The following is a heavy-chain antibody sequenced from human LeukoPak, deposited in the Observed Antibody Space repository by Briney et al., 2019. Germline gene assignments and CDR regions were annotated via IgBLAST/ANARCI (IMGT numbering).Heavy chain of an antibody. CDR2: INSDGSST. D-gene: IGHD5-12*01. J-gene: IGHJ6*03. CDR1: GFGFSTYG. CDR3: AKDGGGYLTYYYYYYMDV. Sequence: GGSLRLSCAASGFGFSTYGMHWVRQAPGKGLVWVSHINSDGSSTTYADSVKGRFSISRDNAKNTLYLQMNSLRAEDTAVYYCAKDGGGYLTYYYYYYMDVWGKGTTVTVSS. V-gene: IGHV3-74*01.